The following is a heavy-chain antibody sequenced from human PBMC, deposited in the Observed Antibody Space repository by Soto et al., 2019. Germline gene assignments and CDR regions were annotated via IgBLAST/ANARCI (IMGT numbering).Heavy chain of an antibody. J-gene: IGHJ4*02. CDR2: ISGGGDST. CDR3: AKRSLTPAAMKSPFDY. D-gene: IGHD2-2*01. V-gene: IGHV3-23*01. CDR1: GFTFSNYA. Sequence: EVQLLESGGGLVQPGGSLRLSCAASGFTFSNYAMSWVRQAPGKGLEWVSTISGGGDSTYYADSVKGRFTISRDNSKNTLCLQVNSLRAEDTAAYYCAKRSLTPAAMKSPFDYWGQGTLVTVSS.